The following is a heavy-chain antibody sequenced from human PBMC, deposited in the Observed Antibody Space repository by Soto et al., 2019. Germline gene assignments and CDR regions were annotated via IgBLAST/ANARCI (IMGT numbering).Heavy chain of an antibody. D-gene: IGHD5-18*01. CDR1: GFTFSSYW. V-gene: IGHV3-7*03. J-gene: IGHJ5*02. CDR3: ARETNRGYSYGNWFDP. CDR2: IKQDGSEK. Sequence: HPGGSLRLSCAASGFTFSSYWMSWVRQAPGKGLEWVANIKQDGSEKYYVDSVKGRFTISRDNAKNSLYLQMNSLRAEDTAVYYCARETNRGYSYGNWFDPWGQGTLVTVSS.